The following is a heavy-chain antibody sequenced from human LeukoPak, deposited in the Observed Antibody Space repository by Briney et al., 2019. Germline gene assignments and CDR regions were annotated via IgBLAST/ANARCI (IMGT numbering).Heavy chain of an antibody. J-gene: IGHJ4*02. CDR1: GGSFSGYY. CDR2: IKHSGST. V-gene: IGHV4-34*01. CDR3: AGGIVAVNY. Sequence: SETLSLTCAVYGGSFSGYYWSSIRQPPGTGLEWIGEIKHSGSTNYNPSLKSRVTISVDSSKNQFSLKLSSVTAADTAVYYCAGGIVAVNYWGQGTLVTVSS. D-gene: IGHD3-22*01.